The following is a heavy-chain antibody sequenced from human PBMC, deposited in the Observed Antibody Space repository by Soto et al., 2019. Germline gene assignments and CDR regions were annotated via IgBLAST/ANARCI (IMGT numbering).Heavy chain of an antibody. J-gene: IGHJ1*01. D-gene: IGHD6-13*01. CDR1: GYTFSNYG. CDR2: ISGYNGNT. CDR3: ARGDSSWSAEYYRH. Sequence: QVQVVQSGGEVKKPGASVKVSCKASGYTFSNYGISWVRQAPGQGPEWMGWISGYNGNTKYAQKLQGRVTMTTDTSTNTAYMELRSLRFDDTAVYCCARGDSSWSAEYYRHWGQGTLVTVSS. V-gene: IGHV1-18*01.